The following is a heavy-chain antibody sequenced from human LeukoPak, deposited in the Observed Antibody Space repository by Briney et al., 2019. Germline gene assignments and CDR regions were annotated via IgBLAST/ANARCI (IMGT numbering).Heavy chain of an antibody. V-gene: IGHV3-7*03. CDR2: MTRGGSEK. J-gene: IGHJ4*02. Sequence: PGGSLRLSCEASGFTVSNRWMTWVRQAPGKGLEWVATMTRGGSEKFYVDSVKGRFTISGDNAKNSLYLQMNSLRAEDAAIYYCATSPDIEASGTLYYLDYWGQGTLVTVSS. CDR3: ATSPDIEASGTLYYLDY. D-gene: IGHD1-14*01. CDR1: GFTVSNRW.